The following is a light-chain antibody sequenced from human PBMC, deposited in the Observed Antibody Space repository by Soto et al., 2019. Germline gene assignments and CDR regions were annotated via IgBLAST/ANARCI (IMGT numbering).Light chain of an antibody. V-gene: IGLV1-44*01. CDR2: SNN. CDR3: AAWDDSLNVV. CDR1: SSNIGSYT. Sequence: QSVLTQPPSASGTPGQWVTISCSGSSSNIGSYTVNWYQQLPGTAPKLLIYSNNQRPSGVPDRFSGYRSGTSASVAISGLQSEDEADYYCAAWDDSLNVVFGGGTKVTVL. J-gene: IGLJ2*01.